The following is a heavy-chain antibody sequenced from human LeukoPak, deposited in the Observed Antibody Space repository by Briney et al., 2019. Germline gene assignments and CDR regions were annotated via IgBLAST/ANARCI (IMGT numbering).Heavy chain of an antibody. J-gene: IGHJ6*02. CDR1: GYTFTSYD. Sequence: SSVKVSCKASGYTFTSYDINWVRQATGRGLEWMGWMNPNSGNTGYAQKFQGRVTMTRNSSISTAYMELSSLRSEDTAVYYCARGGILGGDFWSSYYSYYYYGMDVWGQGTTVTVSS. V-gene: IGHV1-8*01. CDR3: ARGGILGGDFWSSYYSYYYYGMDV. CDR2: MNPNSGNT. D-gene: IGHD3-3*01.